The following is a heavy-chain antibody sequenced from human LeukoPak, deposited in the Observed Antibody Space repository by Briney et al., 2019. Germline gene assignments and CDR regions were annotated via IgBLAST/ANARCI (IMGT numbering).Heavy chain of an antibody. Sequence: SRVTISVDTSKNQFSLKLSSVTAADTAVYYCARVVVSRIAVAGTGDYWGQGTLVTVSS. J-gene: IGHJ4*02. V-gene: IGHV4-59*01. D-gene: IGHD6-19*01. CDR3: ARVVVSRIAVAGTGDY.